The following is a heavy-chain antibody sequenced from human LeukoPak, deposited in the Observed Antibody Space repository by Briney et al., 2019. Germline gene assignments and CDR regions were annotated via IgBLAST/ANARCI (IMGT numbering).Heavy chain of an antibody. Sequence: GGSLRLSCTASGFGSKNYAMSWVRLAPGKGLEWVSIISATGVNTYYADSVKGRFTISRDNSKNTLYLQMNSLRAEDTAVYYCARQPAGYSYGAGAFDIWGQGTMVTVSS. CDR1: GFGSKNYA. V-gene: IGHV3-23*01. J-gene: IGHJ3*02. CDR2: ISATGVNT. CDR3: ARQPAGYSYGAGAFDI. D-gene: IGHD5-18*01.